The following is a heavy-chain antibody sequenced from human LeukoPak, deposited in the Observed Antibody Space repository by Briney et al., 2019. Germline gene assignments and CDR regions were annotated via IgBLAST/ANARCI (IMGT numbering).Heavy chain of an antibody. CDR1: GFTFDDYA. Sequence: GRSLRLSCAASGFTFDDYAMHWVRQAPGKGLEWVSGISWNSGSIGYADSVKGRFTISRDNAKNSLYLQMNSLRAEDMALYYCAKENWAGGWFDPWGQGTLVTVSS. V-gene: IGHV3-9*03. CDR3: AKENWAGGWFDP. CDR2: ISWNSGSI. J-gene: IGHJ5*02. D-gene: IGHD7-27*01.